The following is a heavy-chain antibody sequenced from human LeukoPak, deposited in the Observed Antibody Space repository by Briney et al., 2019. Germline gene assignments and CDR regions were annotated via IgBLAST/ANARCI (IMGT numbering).Heavy chain of an antibody. V-gene: IGHV1-69*05. Sequence: ASVKVSCKASGGTFSSYAISWVRQAPGQGLEWMGGIIPIFGTANYAQKFQGRVTITTDESTSTAYMELSSLRSEDTAVYYCARGDIVVVPAAPYYYYYMDVWGKGTTVTVSS. CDR1: GGTFSSYA. CDR2: IIPIFGTA. J-gene: IGHJ6*03. D-gene: IGHD2-2*01. CDR3: ARGDIVVVPAAPYYYYYMDV.